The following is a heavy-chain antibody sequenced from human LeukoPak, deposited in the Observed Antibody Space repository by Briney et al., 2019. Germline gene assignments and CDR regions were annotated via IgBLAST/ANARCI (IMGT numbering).Heavy chain of an antibody. Sequence: SEILSLTCTVSGGYISSSSYYWGWIRQPPGKGLEWVGSINYGGRTYYNPSLKSRVTISVDTSKNQFSLKLSSVTAADTAVYYCARDSSGYWGWFDPWGQGTLVTVSS. J-gene: IGHJ5*02. D-gene: IGHD3-22*01. CDR1: GGYISSSSYY. CDR3: ARDSSGYWGWFDP. V-gene: IGHV4-39*07. CDR2: INYGGRT.